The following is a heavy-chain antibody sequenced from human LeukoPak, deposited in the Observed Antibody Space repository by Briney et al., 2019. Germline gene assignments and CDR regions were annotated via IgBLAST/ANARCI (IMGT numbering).Heavy chain of an antibody. Sequence: ASVKVSCKASGYTFNNDDINWVRQATGRGLEWMGWMNPNSGNTGYAQKSQGRVTMTRNTSINTAYMELSSLRPEDTAIYYCATFIVGVKFDPWGQGTLVTVSS. V-gene: IGHV1-8*01. D-gene: IGHD1-26*01. CDR1: GYTFNNDD. CDR2: MNPNSGNT. J-gene: IGHJ5*02. CDR3: ATFIVGVKFDP.